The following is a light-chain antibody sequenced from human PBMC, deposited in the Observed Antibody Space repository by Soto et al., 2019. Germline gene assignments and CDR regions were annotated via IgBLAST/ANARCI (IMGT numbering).Light chain of an antibody. CDR1: QSVSNTY. J-gene: IGKJ2*01. Sequence: EIVLTQSPGTLSLSPGERATLSCRTSQSVSNTYLAWYQQKPGQDPRLLIYHASSRATGIPDRFSGSGSGTDFTLTISRLEPEDFAVYYCQQYGTSPPVYAFGQGTKLEI. CDR3: QQYGTSPPVYA. CDR2: HAS. V-gene: IGKV3-20*01.